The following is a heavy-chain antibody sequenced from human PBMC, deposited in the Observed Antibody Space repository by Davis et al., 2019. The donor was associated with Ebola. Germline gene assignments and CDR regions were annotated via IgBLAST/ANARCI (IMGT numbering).Heavy chain of an antibody. V-gene: IGHV4-4*02. CDR2: IYHSGST. J-gene: IGHJ6*04. CDR3: ARDPHFGDTAMVTGYYYYGMDL. CDR1: GGSISSSNW. D-gene: IGHD5-18*01. Sequence: SETLSLTCAVSGGSISSSNWWSWVRQPPGKGLEWIGEIYHSGSTNYNPSLKSRVTISVDKSKNQFSLKLSSVTAADTAVYYCARDPHFGDTAMVTGYYYYGMDLWGKGTTVTVSS.